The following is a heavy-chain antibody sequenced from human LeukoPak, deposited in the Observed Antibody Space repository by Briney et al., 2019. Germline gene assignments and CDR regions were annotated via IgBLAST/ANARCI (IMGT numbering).Heavy chain of an antibody. CDR2: ISSSGSTI. CDR3: ASLCSSTSCYEY. D-gene: IGHD2-2*01. Sequence: GGSLRLSCAVSGFTFSSSAMSWVRQAPGKGLEWVSYISSSGSTIYYADSVKGRFTISRDNAKNSLYLQMNSLRAEDTAVYYCASLCSSTSCYEYWGQGTLVTVSS. J-gene: IGHJ4*02. CDR1: GFTFSSSA. V-gene: IGHV3-48*03.